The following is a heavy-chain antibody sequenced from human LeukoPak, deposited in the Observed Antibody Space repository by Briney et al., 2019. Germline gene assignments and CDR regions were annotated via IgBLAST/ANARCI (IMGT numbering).Heavy chain of an antibody. CDR1: GFTFSSYW. D-gene: IGHD2-2*01. Sequence: GGSLRLSCAASGFTFSSYWMSWVRQAPGKGLEWVANIEQDGSEKYYVDSVKGRFTISRDNAKNSLYLQMNSLRAEDTAVYYCARDLGCSSTSCSHFDYWGQGTLVTVSS. CDR3: ARDLGCSSTSCSHFDY. CDR2: IEQDGSEK. J-gene: IGHJ4*02. V-gene: IGHV3-7*01.